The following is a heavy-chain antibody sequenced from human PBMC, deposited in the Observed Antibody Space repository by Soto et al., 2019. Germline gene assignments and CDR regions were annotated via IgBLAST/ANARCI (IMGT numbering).Heavy chain of an antibody. CDR2: TYYRSKWYN. D-gene: IGHD3-22*01. Sequence: SQTLSLTCAISGDSVSSNSAAWNWIRQSPSRGLEWLGRTYYRSKWYNDYAVSVKSRITINPDTSKNQFSLKLSSVTAADTAVYYCARGGPDSSGFRWFDPWGQGTLVTVSS. CDR3: ARGGPDSSGFRWFDP. CDR1: GDSVSSNSAA. V-gene: IGHV6-1*01. J-gene: IGHJ5*02.